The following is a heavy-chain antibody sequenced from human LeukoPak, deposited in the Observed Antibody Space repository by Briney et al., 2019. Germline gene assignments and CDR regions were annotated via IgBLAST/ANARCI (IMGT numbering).Heavy chain of an antibody. D-gene: IGHD3-22*01. J-gene: IGHJ4*02. V-gene: IGHV3-30*03. CDR3: ARDPRGPIGFDSSGRDSFDY. Sequence: GGSLRLSCAASGFLFSKYWMTWVRQAPGKGLEWVAVILYDGDTKYYPDSVKGRFTISRDNSKNTLYLQMNTLRSEDTAVYCARDPRGPIGFDSSGRDSFDYWGQGTLVTVSS. CDR1: GFLFSKYW. CDR2: ILYDGDTK.